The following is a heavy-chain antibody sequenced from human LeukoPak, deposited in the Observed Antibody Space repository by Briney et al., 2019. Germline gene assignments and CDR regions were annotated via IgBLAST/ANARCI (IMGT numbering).Heavy chain of an antibody. Sequence: GESLKISWKGSGYSFTNYWIGWVRQIPEKGLDWMGIIYPSDSDTRYSPSFQGKVTISADTSISTDYLQWSSLKASDTAMYYCARPHGHPDYWGQGTLVTVSS. V-gene: IGHV5-51*01. CDR2: IYPSDSDT. J-gene: IGHJ4*02. CDR1: GYSFTNYW. CDR3: ARPHGHPDY.